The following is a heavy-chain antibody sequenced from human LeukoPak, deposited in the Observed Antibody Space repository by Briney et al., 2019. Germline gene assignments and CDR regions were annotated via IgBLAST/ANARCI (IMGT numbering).Heavy chain of an antibody. CDR2: ISGSVGST. CDR1: GFTFSSHA. V-gene: IGHV3-23*01. Sequence: GRSLRLSCAASGFTFSSHAMSWVRQAPGKGLEWVSAISGSVGSTYYADSVKGRFTISRDNAKNSVYLQMNSLRADDTAVYYCARLSYDSGTYYTCYEYWGQGTLVTVSS. J-gene: IGHJ4*02. D-gene: IGHD3-10*01. CDR3: ARLSYDSGTYYTCYEY.